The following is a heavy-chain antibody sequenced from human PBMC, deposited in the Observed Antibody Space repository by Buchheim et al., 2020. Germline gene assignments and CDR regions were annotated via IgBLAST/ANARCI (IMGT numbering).Heavy chain of an antibody. CDR3: ARARREDTARGYYYYHMDV. V-gene: IGHV4-4*07. D-gene: IGHD5-18*01. J-gene: IGHJ6*02. Sequence: QVQLQESGPGPVKPSETLSLTCTVSGGSIRSYYWSWIRQSAEKGLEWIGRIYSSGSTSYNPSLGSRVTMSVDTSKNQFSLNLRSVTAADTAVYYCARARREDTARGYYYYHMDVWGQGTT. CDR1: GGSIRSYY. CDR2: IYSSGST.